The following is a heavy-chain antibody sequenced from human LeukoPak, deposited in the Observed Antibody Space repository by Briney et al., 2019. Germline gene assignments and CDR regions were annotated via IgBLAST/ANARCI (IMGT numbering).Heavy chain of an antibody. CDR1: GGSISSGSNY. J-gene: IGHJ6*03. V-gene: IGHV4-61*02. D-gene: IGHD4-17*01. CDR2: IYTSGST. CDR3: ARVRRGRGSVTTYYYYYYMDV. Sequence: SETLSLTCTVSGGSISSGSNYWSWIRQPAGKGLEWVGRIYTSGSTNYNPSLKSRVTISVDTSKNQFSLKLSSVTAADTAVYYCARVRRGRGSVTTYYYYYYMDVWGKGTTVTVSS.